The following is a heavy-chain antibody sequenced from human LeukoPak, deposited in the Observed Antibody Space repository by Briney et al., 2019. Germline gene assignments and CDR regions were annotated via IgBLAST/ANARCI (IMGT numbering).Heavy chain of an antibody. J-gene: IGHJ4*02. CDR3: ARRDTGWNYCDY. Sequence: PSETLSLTCTISGDSIKGHYWSWIRQPPGKRLEWIGDIHYKGSTNYNLSLKSRVTISVDTSKNHLSLNLTSVLAADTAIYYCARRDTGWNYCDYWGQGILVTVSS. D-gene: IGHD6-19*01. V-gene: IGHV4-59*08. CDR2: IHYKGST. CDR1: GDSIKGHY.